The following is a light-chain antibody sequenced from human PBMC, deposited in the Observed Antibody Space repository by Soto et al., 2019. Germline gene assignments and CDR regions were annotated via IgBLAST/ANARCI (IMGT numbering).Light chain of an antibody. J-gene: IGLJ2*01. Sequence: QSALTQPASVSGSAGQSITISCSGTMRDVGAYNLVSWYQQHPGTAPKLIIYEVRNRPSGISSRFSGSRSGNTASLTISGLQPEDEGDYYCSSCTRDSVIFGGGTKLTVL. CDR1: MRDVGAYNL. V-gene: IGLV2-14*01. CDR3: SSCTRDSVI. CDR2: EVR.